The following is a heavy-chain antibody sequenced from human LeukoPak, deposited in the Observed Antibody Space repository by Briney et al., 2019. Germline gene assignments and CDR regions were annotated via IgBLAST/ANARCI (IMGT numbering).Heavy chain of an antibody. CDR3: ARGDYGDYPDAFDI. D-gene: IGHD4-17*01. CDR2: ISYDGSNK. J-gene: IGHJ3*02. CDR1: GFTFSSYA. Sequence: GRSLRLSCAASGFTFSSYAMRWVRQAPGKGLEWVAVISYDGSNKYYADSVKGRFTISRDNSKNTLYLQMNSLRAEDTAVYYCARGDYGDYPDAFDIWGQGTMVTVSS. V-gene: IGHV3-30-3*01.